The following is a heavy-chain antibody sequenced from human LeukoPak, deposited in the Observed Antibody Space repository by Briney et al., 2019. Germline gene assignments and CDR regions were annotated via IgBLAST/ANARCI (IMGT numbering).Heavy chain of an antibody. CDR2: IYYRGRT. Sequence: SETLSLTCTVSGGSISSYYWGWIRQPPGKGLEWIGSIYYRGRTYYNPSLKIRVTISADTSKNQFSLNLNYVTASDTAVYYCARQKILDDYYDSSGYYVDQWGQGSLVTVSS. D-gene: IGHD3-22*01. CDR1: GGSISSYY. V-gene: IGHV4-39*01. CDR3: ARQKILDDYYDSSGYYVDQ. J-gene: IGHJ4*02.